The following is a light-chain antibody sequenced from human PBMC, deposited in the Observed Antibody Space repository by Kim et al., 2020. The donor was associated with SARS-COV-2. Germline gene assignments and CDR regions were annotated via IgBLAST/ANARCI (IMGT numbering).Light chain of an antibody. CDR3: QQHHSFPLT. CDR1: QGISSN. CDR2: SAF. Sequence: ASVGNTVTIPGRASQGISSNLAWYQQRPGKAPSLLIYSAFTLHSGVPSSFSGSGSGTDFTLTITSLQPEDFATYHCQQHHSFPLTFGGGTKVDIK. V-gene: IGKV1-9*01. J-gene: IGKJ4*01.